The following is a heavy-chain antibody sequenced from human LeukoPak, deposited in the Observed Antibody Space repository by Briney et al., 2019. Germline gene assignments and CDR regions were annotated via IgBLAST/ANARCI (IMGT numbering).Heavy chain of an antibody. CDR2: IYYSGST. Sequence: PSETLSLTCAVSGGSISSGGYSWSWIRQPPGKGLEWIGYIYYSGSTYYNPSLKSRVTISVDTSKNQFSLKLSSVTAADTAVYYCARETHAYDILTGWGHYYYYMDVWGKGTTVTVSS. D-gene: IGHD3-9*01. V-gene: IGHV4-30-4*07. CDR1: GGSISSGGYS. J-gene: IGHJ6*03. CDR3: ARETHAYDILTGWGHYYYYMDV.